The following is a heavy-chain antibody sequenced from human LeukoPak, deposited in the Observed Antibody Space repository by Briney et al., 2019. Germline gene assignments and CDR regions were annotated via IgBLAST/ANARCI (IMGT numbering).Heavy chain of an antibody. CDR2: ISGSGGST. V-gene: IGHV3-23*01. CDR1: GFTFSSYA. D-gene: IGHD2-2*01. Sequence: GGSLRLSCAASGFTFSSYAMSWVRQAPGKGLEWVPAISGSGGSTYYADSVKGRFTISRDNSKNTLYLQMNSLRAEDTAVYYCAKEGGCSSTSCPSPWGQGTLVTVSS. CDR3: AKEGGCSSTSCPSP. J-gene: IGHJ5*02.